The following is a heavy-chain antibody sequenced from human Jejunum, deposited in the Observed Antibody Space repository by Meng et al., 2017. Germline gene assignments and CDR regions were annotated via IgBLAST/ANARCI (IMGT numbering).Heavy chain of an antibody. D-gene: IGHD3-16*01. CDR2: IYPSGST. J-gene: IGHJ4*02. V-gene: IGHV4-4*07. CDR1: GGSISNSY. Sequence: GSLRLSCTVSGGSISNSYWSWIRQPAGKGLEYIGRIYPSGSTNYNPSLKSRVTMSVDTSKNQFSLKLNSVTAADTAVYYCARGASGGAHYFDDWGQGTPVTVSS. CDR3: ARGASGGAHYFDD.